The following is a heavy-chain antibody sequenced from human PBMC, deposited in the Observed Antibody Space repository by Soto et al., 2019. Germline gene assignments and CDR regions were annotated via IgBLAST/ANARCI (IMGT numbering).Heavy chain of an antibody. CDR1: GGSISSSSYY. D-gene: IGHD1-26*01. J-gene: IGHJ3*02. CDR2: IYYSGST. CDR3: ARQYSGSYSRPAVFDI. V-gene: IGHV4-39*01. Sequence: PSETLSLTCTVSGGSISSSSYYWGWIRQPPGKGLEWIGSIYYSGSTYYNPSLKSRVTISVDTSKNQFSLKLSCVTAADTAVYYCARQYSGSYSRPAVFDIWGQGKMVTVSS.